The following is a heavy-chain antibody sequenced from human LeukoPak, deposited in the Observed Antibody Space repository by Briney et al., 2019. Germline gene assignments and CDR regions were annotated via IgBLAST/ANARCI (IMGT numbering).Heavy chain of an antibody. V-gene: IGHV3-23*01. CDR1: GFTFSSYA. CDR2: ISGSGGST. D-gene: IGHD3-22*01. CDR3: AKDSTVSGSYYGMDI. J-gene: IGHJ6*02. Sequence: GGSLRPSCAASGFTFSSYAMSWVRQAPGKGLEWVSAISGSGGSTYYADSVKGRFTISRDNSKNTLYLQMNSLRAEDTAVYYCAKDSTVSGSYYGMDIWGQGTTVTVSS.